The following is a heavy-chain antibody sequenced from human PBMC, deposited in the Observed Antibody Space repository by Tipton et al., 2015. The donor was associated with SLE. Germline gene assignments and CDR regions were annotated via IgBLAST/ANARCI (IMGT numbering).Heavy chain of an antibody. V-gene: IGHV3-33*01. CDR3: TTDSQYSSLDY. CDR2: IWYDGSNK. J-gene: IGHJ4*02. Sequence: SLRLSCAASGFTFSSYGMHWVRQAPGKGLEWVAVIWYDGSNKYYADSVKGRFTISRDNSKNTLYLQMNSLRTEDTAVYYCTTDSQYSSLDYWGQGTLVTVSS. CDR1: GFTFSSYG. D-gene: IGHD6-19*01.